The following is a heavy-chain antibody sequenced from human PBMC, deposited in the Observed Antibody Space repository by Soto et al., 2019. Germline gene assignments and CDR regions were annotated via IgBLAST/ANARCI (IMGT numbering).Heavy chain of an antibody. J-gene: IGHJ5*02. D-gene: IGHD2-21*02. CDR3: ATDLRPPLHYVDCGHGCYR. V-gene: IGHV1-69*01. CDR2: IIPIFGTA. CDR1: GGPFSSYA. Sequence: SVQVSCKASGGPFSSYAISWVRQAPGQGLEWMGGIIPIFGTANYAQKFQGRVTITADESTSTAYMELSSLRSEDTAVYYCATDLRPPLHYVDCGHGCYRWG.